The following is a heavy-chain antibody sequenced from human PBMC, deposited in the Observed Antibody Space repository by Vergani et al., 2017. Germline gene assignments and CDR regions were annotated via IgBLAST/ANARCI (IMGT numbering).Heavy chain of an antibody. Sequence: QLQESGPGLVKASETLSLTCTVSGDSIISRSYYWGWIRQPPGKGLEWIGSIYNSGNGDSSSSLKSRVTISADKSKNQFPQRLTSVTAADTAVYYCASGKYYSDSTSHFRGRYFDVWGRGTLVTVPS. V-gene: IGHV4-39*01. D-gene: IGHD3-16*01. J-gene: IGHJ2*01. CDR2: IYNSGNG. CDR1: GDSIISRSYY. CDR3: ASGKYYSDSTSHFRGRYFDV.